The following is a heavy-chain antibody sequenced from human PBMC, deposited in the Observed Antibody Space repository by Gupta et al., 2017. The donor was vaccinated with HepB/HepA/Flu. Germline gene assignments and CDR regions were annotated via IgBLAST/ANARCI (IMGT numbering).Heavy chain of an antibody. Sequence: DVPLVEPGGGVVRPGGPPSFSCVILGFDVSDHGMRPARQLQGKGLEWVSSINWSGGSTGYADCVKCRFIVSRGNAKHSLYLQMDRLRDEDTALYYCARPRGVFFFNIWGQGTMVTVSS. CDR3: ARPRGVFFFNI. CDR1: GFDVSDHG. D-gene: IGHD3-3*01. V-gene: IGHV3-20*04. J-gene: IGHJ3*02. CDR2: INWSGGST.